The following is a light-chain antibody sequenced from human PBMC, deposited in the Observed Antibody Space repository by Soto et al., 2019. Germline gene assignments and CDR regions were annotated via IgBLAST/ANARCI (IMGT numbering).Light chain of an antibody. CDR2: DDS. J-gene: IGLJ1*01. CDR3: QVWDSSSDHYV. Sequence: SYELTQPPSVSVASGQTARIFGEGNDIGSISVKWYQLKAGQAPVLVVYDDSDRPSGIPERFSGSNSGNTATLTISRVEVGDEADYYCQVWDSSSDHYVFGTGTKVTVL. V-gene: IGLV3-21*02. CDR1: DIGSIS.